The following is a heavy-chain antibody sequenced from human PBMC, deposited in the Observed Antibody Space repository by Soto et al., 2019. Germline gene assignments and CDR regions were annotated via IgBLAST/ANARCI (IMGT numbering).Heavy chain of an antibody. CDR2: IDGVGTGT. D-gene: IGHD3-3*01. CDR1: GFTFTNYW. CDR3: TTVFEH. V-gene: IGHV3-74*01. Sequence: EVQLVQSGGGSVQPGGSLRLSCAASGFTFTNYWMHWVRQVPGKGLVWVSRIDGVGTGTSYSASVRGRFTISRDNAENTLYLQMNSLRAEDTAVYYCTTVFEHWGKGTQVTVSS. J-gene: IGHJ1*01.